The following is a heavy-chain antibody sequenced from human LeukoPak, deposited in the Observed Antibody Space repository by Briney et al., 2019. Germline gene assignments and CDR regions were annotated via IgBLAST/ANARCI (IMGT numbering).Heavy chain of an antibody. CDR2: IIPIFGTA. V-gene: IGHV1-69*13. Sequence: SVKVSCKASGGTFSSYAISWVRQAPGQGLEWMGGIIPIFGTANYAQKFQGRVTITADESTSTAYMELGSLRSEDTAVYYCASSKLPDTYYYFDYWGQGTLVTVSS. CDR3: ASSKLPDTYYYFDY. CDR1: GGTFSSYA. D-gene: IGHD1-14*01. J-gene: IGHJ4*02.